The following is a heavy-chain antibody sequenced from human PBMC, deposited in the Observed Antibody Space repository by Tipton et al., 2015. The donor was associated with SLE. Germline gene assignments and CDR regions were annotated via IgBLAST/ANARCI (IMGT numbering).Heavy chain of an antibody. J-gene: IGHJ2*01. V-gene: IGHV4-61*02. CDR3: AREGAPKGWWYFDL. CDR1: GDSISRGSYY. CDR2: IFYSGST. Sequence: TLSLTCTVSGDSISRGSYYWSWIRQPAGKGLEWIGRIFYSGSTEYNPSLKSRVSISLDTSKNQFSLKLSSVTAADTAVYYCAREGAPKGWWYFDLWGRGTLITVSS.